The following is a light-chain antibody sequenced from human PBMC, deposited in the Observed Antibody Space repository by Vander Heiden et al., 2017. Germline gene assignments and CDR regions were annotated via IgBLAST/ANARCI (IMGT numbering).Light chain of an antibody. J-gene: IGLJ3*02. CDR2: DVS. Sequence: HSALSPPPTAPGSSAQSVTISCTGTSSDVGGYNFVSWYQQHPGKAPKLLIYDVSNRPSGVPDRFSGSKSGNTASLTISGLQADDEADYYCCSYAGGYTWVFGGGTKLTVL. CDR3: CSYAGGYTWV. V-gene: IGLV2-11*01. CDR1: SSDVGGYNF.